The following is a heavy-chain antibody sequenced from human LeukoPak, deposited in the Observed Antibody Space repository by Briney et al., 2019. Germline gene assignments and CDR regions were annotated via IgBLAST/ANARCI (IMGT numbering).Heavy chain of an antibody. Sequence: GGSLRLSCAASGFTFSSYAMHWIRQAPGKGLEYVSAISKNGDSTFHAISVKRRFTISRDNSKNTLYLQMGSLRPEDMAVYYCARMDYSDQFFQHWGQGSLVTVSS. CDR2: ISKNGDST. CDR1: GFTFSSYA. V-gene: IGHV3-64*01. D-gene: IGHD4-17*01. CDR3: ARMDYSDQFFQH. J-gene: IGHJ1*01.